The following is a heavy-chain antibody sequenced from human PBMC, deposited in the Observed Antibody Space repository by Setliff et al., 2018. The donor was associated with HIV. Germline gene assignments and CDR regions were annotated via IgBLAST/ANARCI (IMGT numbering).Heavy chain of an antibody. Sequence: ASVKVSCKASGYIFTSYYIHWVRQAPGQGLEWMGINNPSGGSISYAQKFQGRVTMTRDTSISTIYMELSRLRSDDTAVYYCARDLRDGFEEWFSTLDDGMDVWGQGTTVTVSS. V-gene: IGHV1-46*01. D-gene: IGHD3-3*01. CDR3: ARDLRDGFEEWFSTLDDGMDV. J-gene: IGHJ6*02. CDR2: NNPSGGSI. CDR1: GYIFTSYY.